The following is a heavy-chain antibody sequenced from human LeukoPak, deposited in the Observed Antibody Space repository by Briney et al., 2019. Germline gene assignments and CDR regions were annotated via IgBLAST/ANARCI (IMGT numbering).Heavy chain of an antibody. CDR2: ISSSSSYI. Sequence: GGSLRLSCAASGFTFSSYSMNWVRQAPGKGLEWVSSISSSSSYIYYADSVKGRFTISRDNAKNSLYLQMNSLRAEDTAVYYCASRVAATPRYGMDVWGQGTTVTVSS. CDR3: ASRVAATPRYGMDV. CDR1: GFTFSSYS. V-gene: IGHV3-21*01. J-gene: IGHJ6*02. D-gene: IGHD2-15*01.